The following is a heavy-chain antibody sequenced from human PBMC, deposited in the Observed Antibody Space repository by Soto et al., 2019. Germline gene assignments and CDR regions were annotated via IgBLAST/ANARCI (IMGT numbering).Heavy chain of an antibody. Sequence: ASVKVSCKASGYTFTSYYMHWVRQAPGQGLEWMGIINPSGGSTSYAQKFQGRVTMTRDTSTSTVYMELSSLRSEDTAVYYCARGAGDSYGYEYNWFDPWGQGTLVTVSS. CDR3: ARGAGDSYGYEYNWFDP. CDR1: GYTFTSYY. CDR2: INPSGGST. V-gene: IGHV1-46*01. J-gene: IGHJ5*02. D-gene: IGHD5-18*01.